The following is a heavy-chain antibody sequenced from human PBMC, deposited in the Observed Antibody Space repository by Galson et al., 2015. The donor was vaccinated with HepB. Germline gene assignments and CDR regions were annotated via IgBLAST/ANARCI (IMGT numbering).Heavy chain of an antibody. CDR3: AKGGSGGNYHTSSFFPFVAV. Sequence: SLRLSCAASGFTFSSYAMSWVRQAPGKGLEWVSAISGSGGSTYYADSVKGRFTISRDNSKNTLYLQMNSLRAEDTAVYYCAKGGSGGNYHTSSFFPFVAVWGKRTTVTVSS. CDR2: ISGSGGST. CDR1: GFTFSSYA. J-gene: IGHJ6*04. D-gene: IGHD3-10*01. V-gene: IGHV3-23*01.